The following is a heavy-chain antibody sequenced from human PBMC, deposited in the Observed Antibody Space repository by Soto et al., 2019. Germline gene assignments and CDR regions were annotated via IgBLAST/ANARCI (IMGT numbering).Heavy chain of an antibody. V-gene: IGHV4-39*01. Sequence: PSETLSLTCTVSGGSISSGGYYWGWIRQPPGKGLEWIGSIYYSGSTYYNPSLKSRVTISVDTSKNQFSLKLSSVTAADTAVYYCARRSIAVAGIDYWGQGTLVTVSS. CDR3: ARRSIAVAGIDY. CDR2: IYYSGST. J-gene: IGHJ4*02. CDR1: GGSISSGGYY. D-gene: IGHD6-19*01.